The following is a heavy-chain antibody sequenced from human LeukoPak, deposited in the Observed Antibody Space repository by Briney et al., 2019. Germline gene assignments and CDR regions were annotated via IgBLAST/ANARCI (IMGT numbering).Heavy chain of an antibody. CDR2: IRYDGSNK. D-gene: IGHD3-3*01. J-gene: IGHJ5*02. CDR3: AKDPMYYDFWRGDSWFDP. V-gene: IGHV3-30*02. CDR1: GFTFSSYG. Sequence: PGGSLRLSCAASGFTFSSYGMHWVRQAPGKGLEWVAFIRYDGSNKCYADSVKGRFTISRDNSKNTLYLQMNSLRAEDTAVYYCAKDPMYYDFWRGDSWFDPWGQGTLVTVSS.